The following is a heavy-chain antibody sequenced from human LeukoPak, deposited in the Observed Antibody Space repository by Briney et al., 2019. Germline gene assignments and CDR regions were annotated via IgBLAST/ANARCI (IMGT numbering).Heavy chain of an antibody. V-gene: IGHV4-59*01. CDR1: GGSISNYF. J-gene: IGHJ6*03. Sequence: PSETLSLTCTVSGGSISNYFWSWIRQPPGKGLEWIGYIYYSGSTNYNPSLKSRVTISVDTSKNQFSLKLSSVTAADTAVYYCARATNYDFWSGYFSNYYYYYMDVRGKGTTVTVSS. D-gene: IGHD3-3*01. CDR2: IYYSGST. CDR3: ARATNYDFWSGYFSNYYYYYMDV.